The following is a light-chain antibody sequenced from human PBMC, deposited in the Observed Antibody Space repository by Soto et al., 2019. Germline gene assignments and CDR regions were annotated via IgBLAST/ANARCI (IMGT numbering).Light chain of an antibody. CDR1: QTITTW. J-gene: IGKJ1*01. CDR2: DAS. CDR3: QESSTYSGT. Sequence: NQLSLSASVRSAYDRDTVTITCRASQTITTWLAWYQQKPGKAPELLIYDASRLQSGVPPRFSGSGFGTEFSLTLSGLQPDDSAPYYCQESSTYSGTFAQGTKVDNK. V-gene: IGKV1-5*01.